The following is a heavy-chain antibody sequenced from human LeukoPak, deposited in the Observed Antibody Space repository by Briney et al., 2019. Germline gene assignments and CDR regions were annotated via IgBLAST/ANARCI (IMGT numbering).Heavy chain of an antibody. V-gene: IGHV3-23*01. CDR3: AKSYNGYESKPDY. J-gene: IGHJ4*02. D-gene: IGHD5-12*01. CDR1: GFTFSSYA. Sequence: GGSLRLSCAASGFTFSSYAMSWVRQAPGKGLEWVSDITGSGDDTDYADSVKGRFTVSRDNSRNTLYLQINSLRAEDTAVYYCAKSYNGYESKPDYWGQGTLVTVSS. CDR2: ITGSGDDT.